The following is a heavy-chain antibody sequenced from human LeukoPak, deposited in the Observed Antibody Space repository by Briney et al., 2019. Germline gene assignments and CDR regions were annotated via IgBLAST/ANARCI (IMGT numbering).Heavy chain of an antibody. J-gene: IGHJ4*02. CDR3: ARHGASSGFIFDY. CDR1: GGTFSSYA. D-gene: IGHD3-22*01. Sequence: SVKVSCKASGGTFSSYAISWVRQAPGQGLEWMGRIIPIFGTANYAQKFQGRVTITTDESTSTAYMELSILRSEDTAVYYCARHGASSGFIFDYWGQGTLVTVSS. V-gene: IGHV1-69*05. CDR2: IIPIFGTA.